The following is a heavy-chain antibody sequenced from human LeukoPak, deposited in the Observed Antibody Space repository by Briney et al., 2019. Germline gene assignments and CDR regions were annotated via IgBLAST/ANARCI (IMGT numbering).Heavy chain of an antibody. Sequence: ASVKVSCKASGYTFAGYYMYWVRQAPGQGLECMGWINPNSGDTNYAQKFQGRVTMTGDTSISTAYMELSRLRSDDTAVYYCARGDSYFDLWGRGTLVTVSS. CDR1: GYTFAGYY. CDR3: ARGDSYFDL. CDR2: INPNSGDT. J-gene: IGHJ2*01. V-gene: IGHV1-2*02.